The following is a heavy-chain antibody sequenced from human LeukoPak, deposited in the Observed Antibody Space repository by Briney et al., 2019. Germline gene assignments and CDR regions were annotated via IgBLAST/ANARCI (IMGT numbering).Heavy chain of an antibody. V-gene: IGHV3-48*04. CDR3: ARGYSSSGMDV. CDR2: ISSSSSTI. D-gene: IGHD6-6*01. Sequence: GGPLRLSCAASGFTFSSYSMNWVRQAPGKGLEWVSYISSSSSTIYYADSVKGRFTISRDNAKNSLYLQMNSLRAEDTAVYYCARGYSSSGMDVWGKGTTVTVSS. CDR1: GFTFSSYS. J-gene: IGHJ6*03.